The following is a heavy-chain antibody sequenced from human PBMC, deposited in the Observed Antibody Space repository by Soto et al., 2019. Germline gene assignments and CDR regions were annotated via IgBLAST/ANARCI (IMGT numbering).Heavy chain of an antibody. CDR1: GGSISSYY. Sequence: SETLSLTCTVSGGSISSYYWSWIRQPPGKGLEWIGYIYYSGSTNYNPSLKSRVTISVDTSKNQFSLKLSSVTAADTAVYYCAAIIAAAGLPSWFDPWGQGTLVTVPQ. J-gene: IGHJ5*02. CDR3: AAIIAAAGLPSWFDP. V-gene: IGHV4-59*01. CDR2: IYYSGST. D-gene: IGHD6-13*01.